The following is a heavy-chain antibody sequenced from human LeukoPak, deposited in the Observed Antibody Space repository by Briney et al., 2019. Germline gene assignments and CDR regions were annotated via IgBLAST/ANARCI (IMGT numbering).Heavy chain of an antibody. CDR3: ARHSSRPTKKRNYYDSSGYLGY. V-gene: IGHV4-39*01. D-gene: IGHD3-22*01. CDR1: GGSISSSSYY. J-gene: IGHJ4*02. Sequence: KSSETLSLTCTVSGGSISSSSYYWGWIRQPPGKGLEWIGSIYYSGSTYYNPSLKSRVTISVDTSKNQFSLKLSSVTAADTAVYYCARHSSRPTKKRNYYDSSGYLGYWGQGTLVTVSS. CDR2: IYYSGST.